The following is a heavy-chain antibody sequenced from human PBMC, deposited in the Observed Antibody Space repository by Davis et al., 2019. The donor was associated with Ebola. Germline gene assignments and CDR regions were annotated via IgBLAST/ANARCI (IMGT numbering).Heavy chain of an antibody. CDR2: INDGGGET. CDR1: GLTFGGYW. Sequence: GGSLRLSCTASGLTFGGYWMSWVRQAPGKGLEWVANINDGGGETSYVDSVKGRFTISRDHTKNLLYLQMMGLRAEDTAVYYCARDHAGDTAFYYYYYMDVWGKGTTVTVSS. CDR3: ARDHAGDTAFYYYYYMDV. V-gene: IGHV3-7*01. D-gene: IGHD4-17*01. J-gene: IGHJ6*03.